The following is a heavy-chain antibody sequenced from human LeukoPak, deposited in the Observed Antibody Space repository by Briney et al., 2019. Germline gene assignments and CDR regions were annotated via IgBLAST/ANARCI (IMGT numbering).Heavy chain of an antibody. Sequence: ETLSLTCTVSGGSISSSSYYWGWVRQAPGKGLEWVSSISRSSSYIHYADSVKGRFTISRDNAKNSLYLQMNSLRAEDTAMYYCARDLFSDSRDDDCWGQGTLVTVSS. CDR3: ARDLFSDSRDDDC. CDR2: ISRSSSYI. J-gene: IGHJ4*02. CDR1: GGSISSSSYY. D-gene: IGHD4-17*01. V-gene: IGHV3-21*01.